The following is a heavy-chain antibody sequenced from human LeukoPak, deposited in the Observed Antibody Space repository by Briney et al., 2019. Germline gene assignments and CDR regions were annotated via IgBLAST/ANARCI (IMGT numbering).Heavy chain of an antibody. V-gene: IGHV3-48*03. D-gene: IGHD1-1*01. CDR3: ARAKWVGTTDNWFDP. J-gene: IGHJ5*02. Sequence: TGGSLRLSCAASGFTFSSYEMNWVRQAPGKGLEWISYISASGTITHYADSVEGRFTISRDNAKNSLYLQMNSLRAEGTAVYYCARAKWVGTTDNWFDPWGQGTLVTVSS. CDR1: GFTFSSYE. CDR2: ISASGTIT.